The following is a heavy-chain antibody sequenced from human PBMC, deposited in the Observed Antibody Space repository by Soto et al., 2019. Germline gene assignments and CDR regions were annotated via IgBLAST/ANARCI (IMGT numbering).Heavy chain of an antibody. J-gene: IGHJ5*02. CDR2: TYHSGTT. D-gene: IGHD6-13*01. CDR1: GDSINNSHW. Sequence: QVQLQESGPGLVQPSGTLSLTCAVSGDSINNSHWWSWVRQTPGKGLEWIGETYHSGTTNYNPSLHTRLTISIDNSKNQFSLKMNSVTAADTAVYYCAREVNSSPARGPNWFDPWGQGTLVTVSS. V-gene: IGHV4-4*02. CDR3: AREVNSSPARGPNWFDP.